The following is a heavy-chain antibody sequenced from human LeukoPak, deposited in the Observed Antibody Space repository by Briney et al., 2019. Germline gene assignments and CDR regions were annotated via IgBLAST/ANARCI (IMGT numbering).Heavy chain of an antibody. CDR3: AHRQIRGGHIGDSFDI. V-gene: IGHV2-5*02. Sequence: SGPTLVTPTQTLSLSCTFSGFSLSKIGVSVGWIRQPPDKGLEWITLICWDDDKRYRSSLKNRLTISRDTSKNQVLHTMTHMDPVDTATYYCAHRQIRGGHIGDSFDIWGQGTMVTVSS. CDR1: GFSLSKIGVS. CDR2: ICWDDDK. D-gene: IGHD3-10*01. J-gene: IGHJ3*02.